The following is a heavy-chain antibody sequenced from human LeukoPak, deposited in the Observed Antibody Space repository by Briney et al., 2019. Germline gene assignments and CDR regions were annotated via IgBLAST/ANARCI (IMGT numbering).Heavy chain of an antibody. Sequence: ASVKVSCKASGYTFTNYFMHWVRQAPGQGLEWMGIINPSGGSTSYAQKFQGRVTMTRDMSTSTVYMELSSLRSEDTAVYYCAQYSGYEDVDAFDIWGQGTMVTVSS. CDR3: AQYSGYEDVDAFDI. CDR1: GYTFTNYF. CDR2: INPSGGST. D-gene: IGHD5-12*01. V-gene: IGHV1-46*01. J-gene: IGHJ3*02.